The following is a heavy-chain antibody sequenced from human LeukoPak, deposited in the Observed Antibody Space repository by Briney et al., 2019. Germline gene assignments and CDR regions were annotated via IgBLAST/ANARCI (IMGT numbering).Heavy chain of an antibody. V-gene: IGHV1-69*05. CDR3: ARVPRLRSGYYTDYYYYMDV. Sequence: SVKVSCKASGGTFSSYAISWVRQAPGQGLEWMGGIIPIFGTANYAQKFQGRVTITTDESTSTAYMELSSLRSEDTAVYYCARVPRLRSGYYTDYYYYMDVRGKGTTVTVSS. CDR2: IIPIFGTA. CDR1: GGTFSSYA. D-gene: IGHD3-3*01. J-gene: IGHJ6*03.